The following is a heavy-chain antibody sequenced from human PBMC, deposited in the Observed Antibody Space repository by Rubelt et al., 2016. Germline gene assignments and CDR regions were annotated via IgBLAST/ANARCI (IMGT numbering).Heavy chain of an antibody. Sequence: QLQLQESGPGLVKPSETLSLTCTVSGGSISSSSYYWGWIRQPPGKGLEWIGSIYYSGSTYYNPDLRGRVTRSVATSRNQFFLKLSPVTAADTAVYYCARHTQTPRVIPAAIDYWGQGTLVTVSS. CDR3: ARHTQTPRVIPAAIDY. J-gene: IGHJ4*02. V-gene: IGHV4-39*01. CDR1: GGSISSSSYY. CDR2: IYYSGST. D-gene: IGHD2-2*01.